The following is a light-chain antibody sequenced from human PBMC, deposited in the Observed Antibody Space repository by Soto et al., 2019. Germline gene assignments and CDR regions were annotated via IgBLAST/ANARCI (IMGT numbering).Light chain of an antibody. CDR2: AAS. J-gene: IGKJ3*01. V-gene: IGKV3-20*01. Sequence: EIVLTQSPGTLSLSPGEGATLSCRASQSVSSNFLAWYQQKPGQAPRLLIYAASSRATGISDRFSGSGSETDFTFTIRSLEPEDFAVYYCQQYGSSPFTFGPGTKVDL. CDR1: QSVSSNF. CDR3: QQYGSSPFT.